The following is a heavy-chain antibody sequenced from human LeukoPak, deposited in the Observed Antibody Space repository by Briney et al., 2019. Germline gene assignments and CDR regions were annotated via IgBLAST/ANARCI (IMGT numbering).Heavy chain of an antibody. J-gene: IGHJ6*02. CDR1: GFTFSSYP. V-gene: IGHV3-23*01. CDR2: ISASGDVT. CDR3: ARDRWNDAYNGMDV. Sequence: PGGSLRLSCAASGFTFSSYPMGWVRQAPGKGLEWVSGISASGDVTFHADPVKGRFTISRDNSKNTLYLQMTSLRAEDTAEYYCARDRWNDAYNGMDVWGQGTTVTVSS. D-gene: IGHD1-1*01.